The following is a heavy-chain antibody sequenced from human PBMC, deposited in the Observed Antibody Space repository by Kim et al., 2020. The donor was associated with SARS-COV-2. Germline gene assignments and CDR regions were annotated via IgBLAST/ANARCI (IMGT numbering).Heavy chain of an antibody. J-gene: IGHJ4*02. D-gene: IGHD3-10*01. V-gene: IGHV4-59*08. Sequence: PSLKSRVTISVDTSKNQFSLKLSSVTAADTAVYYCARQPYYYGSGSYYDYWGQGTLVTVSS. CDR3: ARQPYYYGSGSYYDY.